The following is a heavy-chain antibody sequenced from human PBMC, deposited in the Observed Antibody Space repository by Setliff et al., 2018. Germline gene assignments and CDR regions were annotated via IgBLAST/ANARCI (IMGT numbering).Heavy chain of an antibody. CDR2: IGAYNGNT. CDR1: GYTFTNYG. V-gene: IGHV1-18*01. Sequence: ASVKVSCKASGYTFTNYGVTWVRQAPGQGLEWMGWIGAYNGNTYNAHKFQGRVTMTSDTSTSTAYMELRSLRSDDTAVYYCARDGCSGGSCYSPSLFDPWGQGTLVTVSS. J-gene: IGHJ5*02. CDR3: ARDGCSGGSCYSPSLFDP. D-gene: IGHD2-15*01.